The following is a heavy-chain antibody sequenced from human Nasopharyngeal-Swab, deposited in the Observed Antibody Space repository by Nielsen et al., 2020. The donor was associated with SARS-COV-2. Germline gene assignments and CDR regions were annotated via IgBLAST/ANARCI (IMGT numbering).Heavy chain of an antibody. J-gene: IGHJ3*02. CDR1: GGSISSGGYY. V-gene: IGHV4-31*03. CDR3: ARVLTRNLVVALVLDAFDI. CDR2: IYYSGST. Sequence: SETLSLTCTVSGGSISSGGYYWSWIRQHPGKGLEWIGYIYYSGSTYYNPSLKSRVTISVDMSKNQFSLKLSSVTAADTAVYYCARVLTRNLVVALVLDAFDIWGQGTMVTVSS. D-gene: IGHD2-15*01.